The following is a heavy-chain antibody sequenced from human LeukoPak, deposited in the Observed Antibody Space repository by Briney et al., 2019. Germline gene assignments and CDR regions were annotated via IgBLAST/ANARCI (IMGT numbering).Heavy chain of an antibody. Sequence: SETLSLTCAVYGGSFSGYYWSWIRQPPGKGLEWIGEINHSGSTNYNPSLESRVTISVDTSKNQFSLKLSSVTAADTAVYYRARGHNANWDHSDACDIWGQGTMVTVSS. J-gene: IGHJ3*02. CDR3: ARGHNANWDHSDACDI. CDR1: GGSFSGYY. D-gene: IGHD1-26*01. CDR2: INHSGST. V-gene: IGHV4-34*01.